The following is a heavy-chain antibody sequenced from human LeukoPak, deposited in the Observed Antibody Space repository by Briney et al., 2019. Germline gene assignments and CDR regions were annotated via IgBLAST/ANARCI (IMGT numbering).Heavy chain of an antibody. D-gene: IGHD3-9*01. CDR1: GGSISSGGYY. Sequence: SETLSLTCTVSGGSISSGGYYWSWTRQHPGKGLEWIGYIYYSGSTYYNPSLKSRVTISVDTSKNQFSLKLSSVTAADTAVYYCARAYYDILTGYSRLFDYWGQGTLVTVSS. CDR2: IYYSGST. J-gene: IGHJ4*02. V-gene: IGHV4-31*03. CDR3: ARAYYDILTGYSRLFDY.